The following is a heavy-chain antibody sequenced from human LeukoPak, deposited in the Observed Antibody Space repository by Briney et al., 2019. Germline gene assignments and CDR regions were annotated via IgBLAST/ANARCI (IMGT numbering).Heavy chain of an antibody. D-gene: IGHD3-22*01. CDR3: ARDGHDSSGYYPDF. CDR1: GYTFTGYS. J-gene: IGHJ4*02. V-gene: IGHV1-2*02. CDR2: INPNSGGT. Sequence: ASVKVSCKASGYTFTGYSMHWVRQAPGQGLEWMGWINPNSGGTSYARKFQGRVTMTRDTSISTAYMDLSSLRSDDTAVYYCARDGHDSSGYYPDFWGQGTLVTVSS.